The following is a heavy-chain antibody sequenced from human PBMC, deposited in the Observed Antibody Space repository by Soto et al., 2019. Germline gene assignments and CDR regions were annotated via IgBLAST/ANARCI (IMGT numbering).Heavy chain of an antibody. Sequence: EVQLAVSGGGFVKPGGSLRLSCAVSGFSFSDAWLNWVRQDPGKGLEWVGRIKTKSDSAATDYAAPVKGRFIISRDDSKTPLFLQLNRRPAEDTAVYYCTTVLQNRRYAWIFSWGQGTLVTVSS. V-gene: IGHV3-15*07. D-gene: IGHD1-20*01. CDR1: GFSFSDAW. CDR3: TTVLQNRRYAWIFS. CDR2: IKTKSDSAAT. J-gene: IGHJ5*02.